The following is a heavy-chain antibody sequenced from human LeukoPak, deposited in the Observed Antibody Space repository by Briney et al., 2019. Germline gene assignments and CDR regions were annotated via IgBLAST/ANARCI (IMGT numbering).Heavy chain of an antibody. CDR2: MWFDGRDQ. D-gene: IGHD5-12*01. CDR3: GRFTGSDHEGSFDY. CDR1: GITFSSHG. Sequence: GGSLRLSCAASGITFSSHGMHWVRQAPGKGLEWVAYMWFDGRDQDYADSVKGRFTISRDNSKNTLYLQMNSLRAEDTAVYYCGRFTGSDHEGSFDYWGQGTLVTVSS. V-gene: IGHV3-33*03. J-gene: IGHJ4*02.